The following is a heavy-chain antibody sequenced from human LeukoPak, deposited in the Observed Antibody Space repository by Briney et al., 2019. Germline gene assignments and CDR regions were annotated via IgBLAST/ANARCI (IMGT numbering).Heavy chain of an antibody. Sequence: GGSLRLSCAGSGFMFSNYWMTWVRQAPGKGLEWVANIKQDGSEKYYVDSVKGRFTIYRDNAKNSLYLQMNSLRAEDTAVYYCAREGDTYYYVAYWGQGTLVTVSS. D-gene: IGHD2-21*02. CDR2: IKQDGSEK. V-gene: IGHV3-7*01. CDR1: GFMFSNYW. CDR3: AREGDTYYYVAY. J-gene: IGHJ4*02.